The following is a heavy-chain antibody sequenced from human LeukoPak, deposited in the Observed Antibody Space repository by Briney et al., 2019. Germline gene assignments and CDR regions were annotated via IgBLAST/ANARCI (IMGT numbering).Heavy chain of an antibody. CDR3: ARALSHYYDSSGYYYLHY. D-gene: IGHD3-22*01. CDR1: GYTFTSYD. J-gene: IGHJ4*02. CDR2: ISAYNGNT. V-gene: IGHV1-18*01. Sequence: ASVKVSFKASGYTFTSYDISWVRQAPGQGLEWMGWISAYNGNTNYAQKLQGRVTMTTDTSTSTAYMELRSLRSDDTAVYYCARALSHYYDSSGYYYLHYWGQGTLVTVSS.